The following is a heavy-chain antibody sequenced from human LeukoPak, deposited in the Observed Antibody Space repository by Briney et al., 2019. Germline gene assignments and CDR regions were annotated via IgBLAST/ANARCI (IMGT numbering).Heavy chain of an antibody. V-gene: IGHV3-23*01. CDR1: GFTFSSSV. J-gene: IGHJ4*02. Sequence: GGSLRLSCAASGFTFSSSVMSWVRQAPGEGLEWVSGVSESAGDTYYADSVKGRFTISRDNSKNTLYLQMNSLRAEDTAVYYCAKDIGSSGPHQFDYWGQGTLVTVSS. D-gene: IGHD3-22*01. CDR2: VSESAGDT. CDR3: AKDIGSSGPHQFDY.